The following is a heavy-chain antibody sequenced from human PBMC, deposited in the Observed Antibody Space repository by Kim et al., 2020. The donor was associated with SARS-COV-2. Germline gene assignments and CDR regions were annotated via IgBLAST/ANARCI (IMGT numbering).Heavy chain of an antibody. CDR3: ARATITMIVVVGAFDI. J-gene: IGHJ3*02. Sequence: SETLSLTCTVYGGSISSGGYYWSWIRQHPGKGLEWIGYIYYSGSTYYNPSLKSRVTISVDTSKNQFSLKLSSVTAADTAVYYCARATITMIVVVGAFDIWGQGTMVTVSS. CDR1: GGSISSGGYY. D-gene: IGHD3-22*01. CDR2: IYYSGST. V-gene: IGHV4-31*03.